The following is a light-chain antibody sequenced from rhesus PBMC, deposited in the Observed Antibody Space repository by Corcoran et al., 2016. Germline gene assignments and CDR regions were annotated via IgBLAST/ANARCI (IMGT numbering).Light chain of an antibody. V-gene: IGLV2-13*03. J-gene: IGLJ1*01. Sequence: QAAPTQSPSVSGSPGQSVTISCTGTSSDIGDYNRVSWYQQLPGNAPRLMIYEVNKRPSGVSDRFSGSKSGNTASLTISGLQAEDEADYYGSSYTTSSSYIFGVGTRLTVL. CDR2: EVN. CDR1: SSDIGDYNR. CDR3: SSYTTSSSYI.